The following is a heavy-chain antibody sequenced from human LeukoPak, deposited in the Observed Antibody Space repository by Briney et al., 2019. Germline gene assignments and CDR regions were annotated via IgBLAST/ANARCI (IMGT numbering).Heavy chain of an antibody. CDR2: IGTPGDT. V-gene: IGHV3-13*01. D-gene: IGHD3-3*01. J-gene: IGHJ6*02. CDR3: ARWRSGYGMDV. Sequence: GGSLRLSCAASGFTISNYDMRWVRQATGKGLEWVSAIGTPGDTYYPGSVKGRFTISREKAKNSLYLQMNSLRAGDTAVYYCARWRSGYGMDVWGQGTTVTVSS. CDR1: GFTISNYD.